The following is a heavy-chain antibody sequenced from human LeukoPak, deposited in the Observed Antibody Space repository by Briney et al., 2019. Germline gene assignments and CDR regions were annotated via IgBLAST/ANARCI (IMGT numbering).Heavy chain of an antibody. J-gene: IGHJ6*03. CDR2: INPNSGGT. V-gene: IGHV1-2*02. Sequence: GASVKVSCKASGYTFTGYYMHWVRQAPGQGLEWMGWINPNSGGTNYAQKFQGRVTMTRDTSISTAYMELSSLRSEDTAVYYCARGAHRSVGARQYYYYYMDVWGKGTTVTVSS. CDR1: GYTFTGYY. CDR3: ARGAHRSVGARQYYYYYMDV. D-gene: IGHD1-26*01.